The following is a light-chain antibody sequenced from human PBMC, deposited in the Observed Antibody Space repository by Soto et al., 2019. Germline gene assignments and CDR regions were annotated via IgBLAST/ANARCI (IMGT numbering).Light chain of an antibody. CDR3: QQRSNWPLT. J-gene: IGKJ4*01. V-gene: IGKV3-11*01. CDR1: QSVSSS. CDR2: DAS. Sequence: EIVLTQSPATLSLSPGERATLSCRASQSVSSSLAWYQQKPGQAPRLLIYDASNRATGIPARFSGSGSGTDVTLTISSLEPEDFAVYYCQQRSNWPLTFGGGTKVEIK.